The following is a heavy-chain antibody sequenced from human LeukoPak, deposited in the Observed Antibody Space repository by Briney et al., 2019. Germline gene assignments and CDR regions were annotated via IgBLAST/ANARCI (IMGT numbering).Heavy chain of an antibody. V-gene: IGHV3-30*03. CDR2: ISDDGSNT. CDR3: ARGKIGYYYGDYDGY. J-gene: IGHJ4*02. D-gene: IGHD4-17*01. Sequence: GGSLRLSCTASGFTLSNFGMHWVRQAPGKGLEWLAVISDDGSNTFYADSVKGRFTISRDNAKNSLYLQMNSLRDEDTAVYYCARGKIGYYYGDYDGYWGQGTLVTVSS. CDR1: GFTLSNFG.